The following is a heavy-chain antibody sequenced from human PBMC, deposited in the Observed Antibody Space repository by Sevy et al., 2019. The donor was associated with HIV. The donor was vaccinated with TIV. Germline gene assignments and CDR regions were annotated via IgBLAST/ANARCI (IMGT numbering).Heavy chain of an antibody. CDR2: ISWNSVSL. V-gene: IGHV3-9*01. J-gene: IGHJ6*02. D-gene: IGHD6-6*01. CDR3: AKDNRPATMSNSSYYYYYGMDV. Sequence: GGSLRLSCAASGFSFGDYAMHWVRQAPGKGLEWVSGISWNSVSLDYGDSVKGRFTISRDNAKNSLFLQMNRLRSEDTALYYCAKDNRPATMSNSSYYYYYGMDVWGQGTTVTVSS. CDR1: GFSFGDYA.